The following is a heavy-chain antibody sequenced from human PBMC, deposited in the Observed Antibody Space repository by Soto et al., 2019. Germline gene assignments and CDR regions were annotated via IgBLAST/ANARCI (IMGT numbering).Heavy chain of an antibody. CDR2: IYSGGST. V-gene: IGHV3-53*02. CDR1: GFTVSSNY. Sequence: EVQLVETGGGLIQPGGSLRLSCAASGFTVSSNYMSWVRQAPGKGLEWVSVIYSGGSTYYADSVKGRFTISRDNSKNTLYLQMNSLRAEDMAVYFCARIGSLGPFDYWGQGTLVTVSS. J-gene: IGHJ4*02. CDR3: ARIGSLGPFDY. D-gene: IGHD1-26*01.